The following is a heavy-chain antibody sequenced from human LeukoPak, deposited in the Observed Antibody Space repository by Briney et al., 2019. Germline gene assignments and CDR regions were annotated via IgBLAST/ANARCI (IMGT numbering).Heavy chain of an antibody. CDR3: AKDLLGVYCTNGVCYQNY. Sequence: GGSLRLSCAASGFTFSSYGMHWVRQAPGKGLEWVAFIRYDGSNKYYADSVKGRFTISRDNSKNTLYLQMNSLRAEDTAVYYCAKDLLGVYCTNGVCYQNYWGQGTLVTVPS. CDR1: GFTFSSYG. CDR2: IRYDGSNK. J-gene: IGHJ4*02. V-gene: IGHV3-30*02. D-gene: IGHD2-8*01.